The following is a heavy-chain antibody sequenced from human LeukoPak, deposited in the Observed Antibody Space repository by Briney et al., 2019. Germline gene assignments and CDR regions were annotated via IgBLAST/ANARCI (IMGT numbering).Heavy chain of an antibody. V-gene: IGHV3-74*01. Sequence: GGSLRLSCAASGNYWMHWVRQAPGKGLVWVSNINSDGSWTSYADSVKGRFTISRDNSKNTLYLQMNSLRAEDTAVYYCARDFHYYDSSGYYYVWGQGTLVTVSS. CDR2: INSDGSWT. J-gene: IGHJ4*02. CDR3: ARDFHYYDSSGYYYV. CDR1: GNYW. D-gene: IGHD3-22*01.